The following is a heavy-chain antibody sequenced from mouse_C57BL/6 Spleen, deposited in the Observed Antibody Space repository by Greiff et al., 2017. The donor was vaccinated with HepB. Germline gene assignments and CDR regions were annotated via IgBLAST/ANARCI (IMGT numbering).Heavy chain of an antibody. CDR3: ARQEIYYDYDDGYDFDD. V-gene: IGHV5-6*01. Sequence: EVLLVESGGDLVKPGGSLKLSCAASGFTFSSYGMPWVRQTPDKRLEWVATISSGGSYTYYPDSVTGRFTISRDNAKNPLYLQMSSLKSEDTAMYYCARQEIYYDYDDGYDFDDWGQGTTLTVSS. D-gene: IGHD2-4*01. CDR2: ISSGGSYT. J-gene: IGHJ2*01. CDR1: GFTFSSYG.